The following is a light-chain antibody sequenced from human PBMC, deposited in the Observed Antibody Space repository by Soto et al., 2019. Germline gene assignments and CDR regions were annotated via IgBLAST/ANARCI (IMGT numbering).Light chain of an antibody. CDR3: QQFNNWPPT. CDR2: GAS. V-gene: IGKV3-15*01. Sequence: EIVMTQSPATLSVSPGERATLSCRASQSVSGSLAWYQQKPGQAPRLLIYGASTRATGIPARFSGSGSGTEFTLTISRLEPEDFAVYSCQQFNNWPPTFGQGTKVDIK. CDR1: QSVSGS. J-gene: IGKJ1*01.